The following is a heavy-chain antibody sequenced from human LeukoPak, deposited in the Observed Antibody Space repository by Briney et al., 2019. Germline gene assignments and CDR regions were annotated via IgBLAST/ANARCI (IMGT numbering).Heavy chain of an antibody. J-gene: IGHJ6*04. Sequence: GGSLRLSCAASGFTFSSYAMHWVRQAPGKGLEWVAVISYVGSNKYYADSVKGRFTISRDNSKNTLYLQMNSLRAEDTAVYYCARALYCSSTSCYEYYYYGMDVWGKGTTVTVSS. D-gene: IGHD2-2*01. CDR1: GFTFSSYA. CDR2: ISYVGSNK. CDR3: ARALYCSSTSCYEYYYYGMDV. V-gene: IGHV3-30*04.